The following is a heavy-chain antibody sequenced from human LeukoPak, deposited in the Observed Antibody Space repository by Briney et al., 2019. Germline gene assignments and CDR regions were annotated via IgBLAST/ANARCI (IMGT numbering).Heavy chain of an antibody. D-gene: IGHD6-6*01. CDR1: GFTFSSHW. Sequence: GGSLRLSCAASGFTFSSHWMHWVRQAPGKGLVWVSRINGDGSNTTYADSVKGRFTISRDNAKNTLYLQMNSLRAEDTAVYYCAREYSSSSSYFDYWGQGTLVTVSS. J-gene: IGHJ4*02. CDR3: AREYSSSSSYFDY. CDR2: INGDGSNT. V-gene: IGHV3-74*03.